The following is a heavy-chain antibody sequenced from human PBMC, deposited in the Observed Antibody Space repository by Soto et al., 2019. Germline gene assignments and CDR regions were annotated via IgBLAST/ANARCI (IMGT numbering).Heavy chain of an antibody. CDR1: GGSMSGYY. CDR3: AGNIAAAGRRYYGMDV. D-gene: IGHD6-13*01. V-gene: IGHV4-4*07. Sequence: QVQLQESGPGLVKPSETLSLTCTVSGGSMSGYYWSWIRQSAGKGLEWIGRVYTSETTYYNPSLKSRVTMSLDTSKNQFSLNLYSLTAADTAVYYCAGNIAAAGRRYYGMDVWGQGPTVTVSS. CDR2: VYTSETT. J-gene: IGHJ6*02.